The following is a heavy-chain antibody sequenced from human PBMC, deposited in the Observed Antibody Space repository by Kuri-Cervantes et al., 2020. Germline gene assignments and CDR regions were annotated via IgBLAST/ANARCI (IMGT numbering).Heavy chain of an antibody. CDR2: IRGSGATT. J-gene: IGHJ3*02. CDR3: ARPLNGVGGAFDI. V-gene: IGHV3-23*01. D-gene: IGHD3-16*01. CDR1: GFTFSAYV. Sequence: GESLKISCAASGFTFSAYVMNWVRQAPGKGLEWVSAIRGSGATTYYAGSVKGRFTVSRDNSKNTLYLRMNSLRAEDTAVYYCARPLNGVGGAFDIWGQGTMVTVSS.